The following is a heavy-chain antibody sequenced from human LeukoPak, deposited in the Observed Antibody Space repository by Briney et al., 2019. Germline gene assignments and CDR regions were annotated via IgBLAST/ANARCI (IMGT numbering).Heavy chain of an antibody. J-gene: IGHJ5*02. CDR3: ARGQHLANEGFGP. V-gene: IGHV3-23*01. D-gene: IGHD6-13*01. CDR2: TVGNGGST. Sequence: PGGSLRLSCAASGFTFSSYAMSWVRQAPGKGLEWVSATVGNGGSTYYADSVKGRFTISRDNSKNTLYLQMNSLRAEDTAVYYCARGQHLANEGFGPWGQGTLVTVSS. CDR1: GFTFSSYA.